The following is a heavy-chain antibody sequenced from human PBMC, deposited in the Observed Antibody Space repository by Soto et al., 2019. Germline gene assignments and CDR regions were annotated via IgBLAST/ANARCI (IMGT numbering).Heavy chain of an antibody. Sequence: EVQLLESGGNLVQPGGSLRLSCAASGFNFNDYAMTWVRQAPGKGLEWVSSVSADGGTTYHADSVQGRFTISRDNSRNTLYLQMDSLRAEDTALYYCAKAKHSSATWSDPWGQGTLVTVSS. CDR3: AKAKHSSATWSDP. V-gene: IGHV3-23*01. CDR2: VSADGGTT. CDR1: GFNFNDYA. D-gene: IGHD4-4*01. J-gene: IGHJ5*02.